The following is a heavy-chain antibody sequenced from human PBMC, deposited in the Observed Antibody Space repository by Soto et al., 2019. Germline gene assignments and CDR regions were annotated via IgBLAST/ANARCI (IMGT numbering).Heavy chain of an antibody. CDR1: GFTFSSYA. V-gene: IGHV3-30-3*01. CDR2: ISYDGSNK. Sequence: PGGSLRLSCAASGFTFSSYAMHWVRQAPGKGLERVAVISYDGSNKYYADSVKGRFTISRDNSKNTLYLQMNSLRAEDTAVYYCAREGLTGTIGLYYYYGMDVWGQGTTVTVSS. D-gene: IGHD1-7*01. J-gene: IGHJ6*02. CDR3: AREGLTGTIGLYYYYGMDV.